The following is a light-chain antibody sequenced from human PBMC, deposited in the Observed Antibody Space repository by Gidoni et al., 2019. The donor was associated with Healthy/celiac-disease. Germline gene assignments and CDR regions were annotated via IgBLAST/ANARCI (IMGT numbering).Light chain of an antibody. Sequence: DFQISHSFSTLSASVGDRATITCRASQSISSWFAWYQQKPGKAPKLLIYDACSLESGVPSRFSGSGSGTEFTLTISSLQPDDFATYYCQQYNSYSQWTFGQGTKVEIK. CDR3: QQYNSYSQWT. CDR2: DAC. CDR1: QSISSW. V-gene: IGKV1-5*01. J-gene: IGKJ1*01.